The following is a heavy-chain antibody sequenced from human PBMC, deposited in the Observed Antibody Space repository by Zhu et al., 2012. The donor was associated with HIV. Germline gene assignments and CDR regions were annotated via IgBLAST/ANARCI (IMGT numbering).Heavy chain of an antibody. D-gene: IGHD2-8*02. CDR1: GGSISGHY. V-gene: IGHV4-59*11. CDR2: IYYTGST. Sequence: QVQLQESGPGLVKPSETLSLTCTVSGGSISGHYWNWIRQPPGKGLEWIGYIYYTGSTNYNPSLKSRVTMSVDTSKNQFSLKPSSVTAADTAVYYCARYYCTATCYYFDYWGQGALVTVSS. J-gene: IGHJ4*02. CDR3: ARYYCTATCYYFDY.